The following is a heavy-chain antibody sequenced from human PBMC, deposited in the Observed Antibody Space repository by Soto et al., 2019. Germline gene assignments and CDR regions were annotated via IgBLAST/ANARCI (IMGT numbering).Heavy chain of an antibody. CDR2: ISSNGNTI. Sequence: WGSLRLSCAASGFTFSDYYMTWIRQGPGKGLEWISYISSNGNTIYHADSVKGRFTISRDNAKNSLYLQMNSLRAEDTAVYYCARDIAAAGGRDYWGQGTLVTVSS. D-gene: IGHD6-13*01. CDR1: GFTFSDYY. V-gene: IGHV3-11*01. J-gene: IGHJ4*02. CDR3: ARDIAAAGGRDY.